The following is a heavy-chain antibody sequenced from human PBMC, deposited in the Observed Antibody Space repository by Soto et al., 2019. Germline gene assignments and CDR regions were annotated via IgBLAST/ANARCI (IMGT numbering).Heavy chain of an antibody. Sequence: SVKVSCKASGFTFTSSAVQWVRQARGQCLEWIGWIVADSGNTNYAQKLQERVTITTDTSTSTAYMELRSLRSDDTAVYYCAHTTVTTHGYYYMDVWGKGTTVTVSS. CDR1: GFTFTSSA. CDR3: AHTTVTTHGYYYMDV. CDR2: IVADSGNT. D-gene: IGHD4-17*01. J-gene: IGHJ6*03. V-gene: IGHV1-58*01.